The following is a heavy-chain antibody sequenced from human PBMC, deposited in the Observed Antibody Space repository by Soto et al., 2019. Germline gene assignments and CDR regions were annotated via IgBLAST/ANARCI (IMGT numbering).Heavy chain of an antibody. V-gene: IGHV3-66*01. CDR3: ARDDVLCDGGRRYVIPFDV. CDR1: GFTVSSKY. CDR2: IQSGGTT. J-gene: IGHJ6*03. Sequence: EVQLVESGGGLVQPGGSLRLSCAASGFTVSSKYMTWVRQAPGKGLEWVSLIQSGGTTYYADSVKGRFTISRDNSVNTLHIQMDSLRVEDTAVYYCARDDVLCDGGRRYVIPFDVWGIGTTVTVS. D-gene: IGHD2-15*01.